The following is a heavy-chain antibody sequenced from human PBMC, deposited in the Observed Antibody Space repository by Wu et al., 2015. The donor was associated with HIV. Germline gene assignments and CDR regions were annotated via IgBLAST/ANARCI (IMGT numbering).Heavy chain of an antibody. J-gene: IGHJ4*02. D-gene: IGHD7-27*01. V-gene: IGHV4-34*01. CDR1: GGSFSGHH. CDR2: IYYSGST. Sequence: QVQLQQWGAGLLKPSETLSLTCGVNGGSFSGHHWSWIRQPPGKGLEWIGYIYYSGSTYYNPSLKSRVTISVDTSKNQFSLKLSSVTAADTAVYYCASAPNWGGWWGQGTLVTVSS. CDR3: ASAPNWGGW.